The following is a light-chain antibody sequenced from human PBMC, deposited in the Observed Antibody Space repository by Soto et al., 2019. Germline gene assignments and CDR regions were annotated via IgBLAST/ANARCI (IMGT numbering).Light chain of an antibody. Sequence: QSVLTQPPSVSGAPGQRVTIACTGSRSNIGAGFDVHWYQQLPRTAPKLLIYSNNNRPSGVPDRFSVSRSATSASLAITGLQAADEADYYCQSYDSSLSAYVFGTGTKLTVL. CDR3: QSYDSSLSAYV. V-gene: IGLV1-40*01. J-gene: IGLJ1*01. CDR2: SNN. CDR1: RSNIGAGFD.